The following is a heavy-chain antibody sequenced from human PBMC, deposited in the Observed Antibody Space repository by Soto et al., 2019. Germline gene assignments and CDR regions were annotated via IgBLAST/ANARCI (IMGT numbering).Heavy chain of an antibody. J-gene: IGHJ6*02. CDR1: GGTFSNDV. CDR2: INPILRIT. Sequence: QVQLVQSGPEVKKPGSSVKVSCKVSGGTFSNDVINWVRHVPGQGLEWMGKINPILRITNSAQKFQGRATITADKSTNTAHMELSSLESKDTAVYYCARGLAVADYYGMEVWGQGTRVTVSS. V-gene: IGHV1-69*04. D-gene: IGHD6-19*01. CDR3: ARGLAVADYYGMEV.